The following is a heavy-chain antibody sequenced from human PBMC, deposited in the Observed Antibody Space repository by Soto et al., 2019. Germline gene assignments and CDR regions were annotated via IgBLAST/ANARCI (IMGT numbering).Heavy chain of an antibody. CDR3: AKCGGDCYSSEYYFDY. J-gene: IGHJ4*02. V-gene: IGHV1-3*01. D-gene: IGHD2-21*02. Sequence: ASVKVSCKASGYTFTTYAVHWVRQAPGQRLEWMGRINAGNGNTKYSQKFQGRVTITRDTSASTVYMELSSLRSEDTAVYYCAKCGGDCYSSEYYFDYWSQGTLVTVSS. CDR1: GYTFTTYA. CDR2: INAGNGNT.